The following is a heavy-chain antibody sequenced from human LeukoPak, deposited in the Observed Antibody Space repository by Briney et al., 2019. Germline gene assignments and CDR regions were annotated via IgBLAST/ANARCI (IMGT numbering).Heavy chain of an antibody. CDR3: AREAPRSLNGFDP. J-gene: IGHJ5*02. V-gene: IGHV4-30-4*08. CDR2: IYYSGST. CDR1: GGSISSGDYY. D-gene: IGHD2-8*01. Sequence: PSQTLSLTCTVSGGSISSGDYYWSWIRQPPGKGLAWIGYIYYSGSTYYNPSLKSRVTISVDTSKNQFSLKLSSVTAADTAVYYCAREAPRSLNGFDPWGQGTLVTVSS.